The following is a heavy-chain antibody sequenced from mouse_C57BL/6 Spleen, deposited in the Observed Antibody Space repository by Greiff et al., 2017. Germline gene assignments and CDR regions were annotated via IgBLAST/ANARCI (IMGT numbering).Heavy chain of an antibody. CDR1: GFSLTSYG. J-gene: IGHJ3*01. CDR3: ASDSIYDGYPFAY. Sequence: QVQLKESGPGLVAPSQSLSITCTVSGFSLTSYGVAWVRQSPGQGLEWLGVIWGVGSTNYKSALKSRLSISKDNSKSQVFLKMNSLQTDDTAMYYCASDSIYDGYPFAYWGQGTLVTVSA. D-gene: IGHD2-3*01. V-gene: IGHV2-6*01. CDR2: IWGVGST.